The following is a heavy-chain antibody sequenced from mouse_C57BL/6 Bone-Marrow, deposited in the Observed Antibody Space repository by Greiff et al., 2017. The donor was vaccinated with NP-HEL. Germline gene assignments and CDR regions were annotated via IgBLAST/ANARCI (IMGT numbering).Heavy chain of an antibody. Sequence: QVQLQQPGAELVRPGSSVKLSCKASGYTFTSYWMHWVKQRPIQGLEWIGNIDPSDSETHYNQKFKDKATLTVDKSSSTAYMQLSSLTSEDSAVYYCARGATERDYFDYWGQGTTLTVSS. V-gene: IGHV1-52*01. CDR3: ARGATERDYFDY. CDR1: GYTFTSYW. J-gene: IGHJ2*01. CDR2: IDPSDSET.